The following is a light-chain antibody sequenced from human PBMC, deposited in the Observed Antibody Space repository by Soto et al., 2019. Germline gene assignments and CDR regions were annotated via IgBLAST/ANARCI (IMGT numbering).Light chain of an antibody. J-gene: IGLJ1*01. CDR2: IND. Sequence: QSVLTQPPSASGTPGQRITISCSGSSSNIGDNPVNWYQQLPGAAPKLLIYINDQRPSGVPDRFSGSKSGTSASLAISGLQPEDEADYYCAAWDDSLTAIFGNGTKVT. CDR1: SSNIGDNP. CDR3: AAWDDSLTAI. V-gene: IGLV1-44*01.